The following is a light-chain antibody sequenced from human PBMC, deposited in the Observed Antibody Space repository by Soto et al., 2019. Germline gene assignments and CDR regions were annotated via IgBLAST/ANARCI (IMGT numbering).Light chain of an antibody. V-gene: IGKV3-20*01. CDR2: GAS. Sequence: EIVLTQSPGTLSLSPGERDTLSCRASQSVRSSYLAWYQQRPGTAPRLLIYGASSRATGIPDRFSGSGSGTDFPLTISSLEPEDFAVDYCQQYGSSPITFGEGTLLDMK. CDR1: QSVRSSY. J-gene: IGKJ5*01. CDR3: QQYGSSPIT.